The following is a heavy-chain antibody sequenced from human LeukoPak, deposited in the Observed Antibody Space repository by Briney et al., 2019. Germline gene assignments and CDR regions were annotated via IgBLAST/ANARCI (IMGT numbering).Heavy chain of an antibody. V-gene: IGHV3-21*06. D-gene: IGHD1-14*01. CDR3: ATETNGRHYDY. CDR2: IGPTGSDR. Sequence: GGSLRLSCTASGLTFSTSGFNWIRQAPGKGLEWVASIGPTGSDRYHADSIKGRFTISRDNANNFLYLQMNSLRAEDTAVYYCATETNGRHYDYWGQGTLLTVSS. J-gene: IGHJ4*02. CDR1: GLTFSTSG.